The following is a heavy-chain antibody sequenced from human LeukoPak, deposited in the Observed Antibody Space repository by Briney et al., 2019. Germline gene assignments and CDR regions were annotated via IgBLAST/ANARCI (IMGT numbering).Heavy chain of an antibody. J-gene: IGHJ5*02. D-gene: IGHD3-22*01. CDR1: GGSISSYY. CDR3: ARVVSFYDSSAFDL. Sequence: SETLSLTCTVSGGSISSYYWSWIRQPPGKGLEWIGYVYYTGSTNYNPSLNSRVTMSIDTSKNQFSLRLSSVTAADTAVYYCARVVSFYDSSAFDLWGQGTLVTVSS. CDR2: VYYTGST. V-gene: IGHV4-59*01.